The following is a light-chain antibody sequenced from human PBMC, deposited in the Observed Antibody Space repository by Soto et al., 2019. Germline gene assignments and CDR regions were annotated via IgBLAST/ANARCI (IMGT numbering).Light chain of an antibody. CDR3: QQYNNYPYT. J-gene: IGKJ2*01. Sequence: DIQMTQSPSTLSAAVGDRVTITCRARQSISSWLAWYQQQPVNAPKLQLYKASSLISGFPSRFSGSGSGTEFTLLISSQQPDDFASSYFQQYNNYPYTFGQGTKLEIK. V-gene: IGKV1-5*03. CDR2: KAS. CDR1: QSISSW.